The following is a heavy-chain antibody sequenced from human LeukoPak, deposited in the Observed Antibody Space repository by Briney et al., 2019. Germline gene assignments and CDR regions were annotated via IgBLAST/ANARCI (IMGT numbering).Heavy chain of an antibody. D-gene: IGHD6-6*01. CDR2: INGGGGRT. J-gene: IGHJ4*02. CDR1: GFTFNHYA. CDR3: ARDLIPYSASSGFDY. V-gene: IGHV3-23*01. Sequence: GGSLRLSCVASGFTFNHYAMNWVRQAPGKGLEWVSAINGGGGRTHYADSVKGRFTISRDNSQNTLYLQMNSLRLEDTAVYYCARDLIPYSASSGFDYWGQGILVTVSS.